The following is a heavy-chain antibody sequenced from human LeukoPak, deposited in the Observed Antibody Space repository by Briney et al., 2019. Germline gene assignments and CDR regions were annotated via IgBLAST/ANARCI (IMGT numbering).Heavy chain of an antibody. J-gene: IGHJ6*02. Sequence: SETLSLTCTVSGGSISSYYWSWIRQPPGKGLEWIGYISYSGSTNFNPSLKSRVTISVDTSKNQFSLKLSSVTAADTAVYYCAKRRAPYCSGGSCYPPDYYYYYGMDVWGQGTTVTVSS. CDR2: ISYSGST. CDR3: AKRRAPYCSGGSCYPPDYYYYYGMDV. D-gene: IGHD2-15*01. V-gene: IGHV4-59*01. CDR1: GGSISSYY.